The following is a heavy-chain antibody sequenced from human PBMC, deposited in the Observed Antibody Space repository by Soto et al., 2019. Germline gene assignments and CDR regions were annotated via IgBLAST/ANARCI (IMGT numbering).Heavy chain of an antibody. J-gene: IGHJ4*02. Sequence: EVQLLESGGGLVQPGGSLRLSCAASGFTFSSYDMTWVRQAPGKGLEWVSAISGSGYSTNYGDSVKGRFIISRDNSKNTLFKKMNSLRVEETAVYYCAIRGLSKSEVRGYFDYWGRGTLVTVSS. V-gene: IGHV3-23*01. CDR1: GFTFSSYD. CDR3: AIRGLSKSEVRGYFDY. D-gene: IGHD3-10*01. CDR2: ISGSGYST.